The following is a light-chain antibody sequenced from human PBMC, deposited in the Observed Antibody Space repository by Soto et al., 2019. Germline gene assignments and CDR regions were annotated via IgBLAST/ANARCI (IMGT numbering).Light chain of an antibody. V-gene: IGKV1-5*01. J-gene: IGKJ2*01. Sequence: DIQMTQSPSTLSASVGDRVTIACRASQSISYRLAWYQQKSGKAPKLLIYDASSLESGLPSRFSGVGCGSVFTLSMSYLQPDGFASSFCQQYESCFSFGQGTKLGLK. CDR2: DAS. CDR3: QQYESCFS. CDR1: QSISYR.